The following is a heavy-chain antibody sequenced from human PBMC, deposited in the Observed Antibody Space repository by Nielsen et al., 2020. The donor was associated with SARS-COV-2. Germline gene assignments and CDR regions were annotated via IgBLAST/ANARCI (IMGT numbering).Heavy chain of an antibody. J-gene: IGHJ4*02. CDR1: GGSISSGGYY. D-gene: IGHD3-16*01. Sequence: SETLSLTSTVSGGSISSGGYYWSWIRQHPGKGLEWLGYIYYSGSTYYNPSLKSPVTISVDTSKNQFSLKLSSVTAADTAVYYCARGGGGRTLAYWGQGTLVTVSS. CDR3: ARGGGGRTLAY. V-gene: IGHV4-31*01. CDR2: IYYSGST.